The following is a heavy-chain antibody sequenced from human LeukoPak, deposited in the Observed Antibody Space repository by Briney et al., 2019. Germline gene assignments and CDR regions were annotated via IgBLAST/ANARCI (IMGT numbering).Heavy chain of an antibody. CDR3: AARRLTVTTEIDY. D-gene: IGHD4-17*01. Sequence: GGSLRLSCAVSGFTFRNHGMSWVRQAPGKGLEWVSVISGSGYNTHYADSVRGRFTISRDNSKNTLYLQMNSLRTEDTAVYYCAARRLTVTTEIDYWGQGTLVTVSS. CDR1: GFTFRNHG. J-gene: IGHJ4*02. CDR2: ISGSGYNT. V-gene: IGHV3-23*01.